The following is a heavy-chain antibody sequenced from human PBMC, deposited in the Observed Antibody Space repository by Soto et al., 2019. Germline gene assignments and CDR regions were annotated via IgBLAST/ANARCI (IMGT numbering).Heavy chain of an antibody. CDR3: AREGPRPYYYYGMDV. V-gene: IGHV1-18*01. D-gene: IGHD6-6*01. CDR2: ISTYNGDA. CDR1: GYTFSTSG. J-gene: IGHJ6*02. Sequence: QAQLEQSGAEVKKPGASVKVSCKSSGYTFSTSGISWVRQAPGQGLEWMGWISTYNGDANYAQRLQGRVTMTTDTSTSTTLMELRSLRCDDTAVYYCAREGPRPYYYYGMDVWGQGTTVTVSS.